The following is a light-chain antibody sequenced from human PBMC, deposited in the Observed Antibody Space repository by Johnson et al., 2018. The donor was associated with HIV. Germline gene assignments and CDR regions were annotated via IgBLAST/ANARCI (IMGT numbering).Light chain of an antibody. CDR1: SSNIGNNY. CDR3: GTWDSSLSAGV. CDR2: ENN. V-gene: IGLV1-51*02. J-gene: IGLJ1*01. Sequence: QPVLTQPPSVSAAPGQKVTISCSGSSSNIGNNYVSWYQQLPGTAPKLLIYENNKRPSGIPDRFSGSKSGTSATLGITALQTGDEADYYCGTWDSSLSAGVFGTGTKVTVL.